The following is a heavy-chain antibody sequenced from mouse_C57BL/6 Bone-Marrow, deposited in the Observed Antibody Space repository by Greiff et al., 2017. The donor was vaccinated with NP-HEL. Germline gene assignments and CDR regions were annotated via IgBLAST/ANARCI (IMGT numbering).Heavy chain of an antibody. D-gene: IGHD1-1*01. V-gene: IGHV1-19*01. J-gene: IGHJ3*01. CDR1: GYTFTDYY. CDR2: INPYNGGT. Sequence: EVQLVESGPVLVKPGASVKMSCKASGYTFTDYYMNWVKQSHGKSLEWIGVINPYNGGTSYNQKFKGKATLTVDKSSSTAYMELNSLTSEDSAVYYCASQEKYYYGSSLAWFAYWGQGTLVTVSA. CDR3: ASQEKYYYGSSLAWFAY.